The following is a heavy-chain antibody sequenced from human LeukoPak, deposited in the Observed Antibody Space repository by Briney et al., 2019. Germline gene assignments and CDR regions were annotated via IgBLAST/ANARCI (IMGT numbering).Heavy chain of an antibody. D-gene: IGHD3-10*01. V-gene: IGHV4-34*01. CDR3: ARDLPGNYFDY. J-gene: IGHJ4*02. CDR2: IYHSGST. CDR1: GGSFSGYY. Sequence: SETLSLTCAVYGGSFSGYYWSWIRQPPGKGLEWIGSIYHSGSTYYNPSLKSRVTMSVDTSKNQFSLKLSSVTAADTAVYYCARDLPGNYFDYWGQGTLVTVSS.